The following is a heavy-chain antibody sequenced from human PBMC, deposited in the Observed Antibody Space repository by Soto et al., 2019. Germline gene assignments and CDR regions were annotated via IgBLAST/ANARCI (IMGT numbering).Heavy chain of an antibody. V-gene: IGHV3-30*18. Sequence: QVPLVESGGGVVQPGRSLRLSCAASGLTFSSYGMHWVRQAPGKGLEWVALISNDGSNKYYADSVKGRFTISRDNSKRTLYLQMNSMRAEDAAVYYCAKDRGLYYQDTTGYQDYWGQGTLVTVSS. CDR3: AKDRGLYYQDTTGYQDY. J-gene: IGHJ4*02. CDR1: GLTFSSYG. CDR2: ISNDGSNK. D-gene: IGHD3-22*01.